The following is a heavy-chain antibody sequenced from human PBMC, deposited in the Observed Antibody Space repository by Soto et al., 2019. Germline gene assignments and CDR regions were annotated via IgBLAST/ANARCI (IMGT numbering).Heavy chain of an antibody. J-gene: IGHJ6*03. CDR3: AKGGVVVVPAAIDSYYYMDV. CDR1: GFTFRNYA. Sequence: GGSLRLSCEASGFTFRNYAMIWVRQAPGKGLDWVSAIGSGGTNTYYADSVRDRFTVSRDNSKSTLYLQMHSLRAEDTAVYYCAKGGVVVVPAAIDSYYYMDVWGNGPTVTVSS. V-gene: IGHV3-23*01. CDR2: IGSGGTNT. D-gene: IGHD2-2*01.